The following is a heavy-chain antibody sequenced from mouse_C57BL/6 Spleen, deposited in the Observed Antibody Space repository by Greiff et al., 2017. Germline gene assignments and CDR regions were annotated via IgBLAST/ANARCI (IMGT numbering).Heavy chain of an antibody. CDR1: GYTFTSYW. Sequence: QVQLKQPGAELVRPGTSVKLSCKASGYTFTSYWMHWVKQRPGQGLEWIGVIDPSDSYTNYNQKFKGKATLTVDTSSSTAYMQLSSLTSEDSAVYDCARGEFGDWGQGTTLTVSS. CDR3: ARGEFGD. J-gene: IGHJ2*01. V-gene: IGHV1-59*01. CDR2: IDPSDSYT.